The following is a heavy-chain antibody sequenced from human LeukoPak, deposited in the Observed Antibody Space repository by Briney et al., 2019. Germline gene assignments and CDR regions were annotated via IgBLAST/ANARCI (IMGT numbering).Heavy chain of an antibody. CDR3: ARDLQWLVSPFDY. V-gene: IGHV1-46*01. CDR2: INPSGGGT. J-gene: IGHJ4*02. D-gene: IGHD6-19*01. CDR1: GYIFTSYH. Sequence: GASAKVSCKASGYIFTSYHLHWVRQGPRQGLEWMGIINPSGGGTTYAQKFQGRVTMTRDTSTSTAYMELSSLRSDDTAVYYCARDLQWLVSPFDYWGQGTLVTVSS.